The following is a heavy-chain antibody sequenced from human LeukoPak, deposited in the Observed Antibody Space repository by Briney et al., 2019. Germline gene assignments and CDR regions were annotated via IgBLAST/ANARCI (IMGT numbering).Heavy chain of an antibody. CDR3: ARPTAITVAGPYYYYMDV. D-gene: IGHD6-19*01. CDR1: GYTFTGYY. V-gene: IGHV1-2*02. J-gene: IGHJ6*03. CDR2: INPNSGGT. Sequence: ASVKVSCKASGYTFTGYYMHWVRRAPGQGLEWMGWINPNSGGTNYAQKFQGRVTMTRDTSISTAYMELSRLRSDDTAVYYCARPTAITVAGPYYYYMDVWGKGTTVTVSS.